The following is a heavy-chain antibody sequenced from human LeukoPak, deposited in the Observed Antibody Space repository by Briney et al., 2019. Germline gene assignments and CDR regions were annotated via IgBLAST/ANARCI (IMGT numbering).Heavy chain of an antibody. Sequence: PGGSLRLSCAASGFTFSDHSMDWVRQAPGKGLEWVGRIRNKAKSYTTEYAASVKGRFTISRDDSKNSLYLQMNSLKTEDTALNYCSTFSGPGRLFDYWGQGTLVTVSS. CDR2: IRNKAKSYTT. CDR3: STFSGPGRLFDY. D-gene: IGHD3-10*01. V-gene: IGHV3-72*01. J-gene: IGHJ4*02. CDR1: GFTFSDHS.